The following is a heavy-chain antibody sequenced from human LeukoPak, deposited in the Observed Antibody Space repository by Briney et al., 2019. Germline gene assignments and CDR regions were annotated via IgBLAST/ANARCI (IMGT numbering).Heavy chain of an antibody. Sequence: PGGSLRLSCAASGFTFSSYAISWVRQAPGRGLEWVSAISGSGGSTYYADSVKGRFTISRDNSKNTLYLQMNSLRAEDTAVYYCAKDGYCSGGSCYSAKAPAVAYYYYYYMDVWGKGTTVTVSS. J-gene: IGHJ6*03. V-gene: IGHV3-23*01. CDR1: GFTFSSYA. CDR3: AKDGYCSGGSCYSAKAPAVAYYYYYYMDV. CDR2: ISGSGGST. D-gene: IGHD2-15*01.